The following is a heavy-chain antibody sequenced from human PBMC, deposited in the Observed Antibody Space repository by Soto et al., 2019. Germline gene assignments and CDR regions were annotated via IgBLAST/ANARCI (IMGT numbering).Heavy chain of an antibody. V-gene: IGHV3-7*01. Sequence: GGSLRLSCAASGFTFSNYWMYWVRQAPGKGLEWVGNIKQDGSEKYYVDSVKGRFSISRDNAKKSLFLQMNSLRAEDTAVYYCARDPSQVFPGYMDVWGKGATVTVSS. J-gene: IGHJ6*03. CDR3: ARDPSQVFPGYMDV. CDR2: IKQDGSEK. CDR1: GFTFSNYW.